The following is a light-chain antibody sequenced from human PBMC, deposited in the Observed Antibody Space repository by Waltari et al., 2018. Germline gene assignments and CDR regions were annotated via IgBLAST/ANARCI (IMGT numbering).Light chain of an antibody. CDR3: QQYYGSPFT. CDR1: QSVFYSPNNKNY. J-gene: IGKJ4*01. CDR2: WAS. Sequence: DIVMTQSPDSLAVSLGERATINCKSSQSVFYSPNNKNYLSWYQQKPGQPPNLLIYWASTRESGVPDRFSGSASGTDFTLTISSLQAEDVALYFCQQYYGSPFTFGGGTKVEIK. V-gene: IGKV4-1*01.